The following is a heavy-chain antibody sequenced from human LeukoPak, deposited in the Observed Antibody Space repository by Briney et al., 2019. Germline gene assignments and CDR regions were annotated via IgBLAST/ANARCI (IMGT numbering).Heavy chain of an antibody. CDR2: LSGSGITT. D-gene: IGHD6-19*01. CDR1: GFTFSNSA. CDR3: AKGIYSSGWSYFDY. J-gene: IGHJ4*01. Sequence: GGSLRLSCAASGFTFSNSAMSWVRQAPGKGLEWVSTLSGSGITTYYADSVKGRFAISRDNSKNTLYLQMNTLRAEDSALYYCAKGIYSSGWSYFDYWGHGTLVTVSS. V-gene: IGHV3-23*01.